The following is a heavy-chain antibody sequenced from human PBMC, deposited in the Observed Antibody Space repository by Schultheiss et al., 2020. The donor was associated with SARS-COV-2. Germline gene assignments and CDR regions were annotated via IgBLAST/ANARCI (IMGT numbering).Heavy chain of an antibody. CDR1: GGSISSGGYS. J-gene: IGHJ4*02. CDR2: IYHSGST. Sequence: SETLSLTCAVSGGSISSGGYSWSWIRQPPGKGLEWIGYIYHSGSTYYNPSLQSRVTISVDTSKNQFSLKLSSVTAADTAVYYCARDSREDFDYWGQGTLVTVSS. V-gene: IGHV4-30-2*01. CDR3: ARDSREDFDY.